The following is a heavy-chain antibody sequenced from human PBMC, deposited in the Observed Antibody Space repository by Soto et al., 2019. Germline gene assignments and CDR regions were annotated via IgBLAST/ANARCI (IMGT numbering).Heavy chain of an antibody. V-gene: IGHV6-1*01. Sequence: SQTLSLTCAISCDSVSSNSAAWNWIRQSPSRGLEWLGRTYYRSKWYNDYAVSVKSRITINPDTSKNQFSLQLNSVTPEDTAVYYCARASSHIVLMVYATKDYYYYYGMQVLGQGTTVIVS. CDR3: ARASSHIVLMVYATKDYYYYYGMQV. CDR1: CDSVSSNSAA. D-gene: IGHD2-8*01. CDR2: TYYRSKWYN. J-gene: IGHJ6*01.